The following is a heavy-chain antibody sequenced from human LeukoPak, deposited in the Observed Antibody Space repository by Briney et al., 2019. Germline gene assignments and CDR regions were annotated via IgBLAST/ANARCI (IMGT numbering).Heavy chain of an antibody. D-gene: IGHD2-15*01. Sequence: SSETLSLTCAVYGGSFSGYYWSWIRQPPGKGLEWIGEINHSGSTNYNPSLKSRVTISVDTSKNQFSLKLSSVTAADTAVYYCAGYSHCSGGSCYLYYYGMDVWGQGTTVTVSS. CDR2: INHSGST. CDR3: AGYSHCSGGSCYLYYYGMDV. J-gene: IGHJ6*02. V-gene: IGHV4-34*01. CDR1: GGSFSGYY.